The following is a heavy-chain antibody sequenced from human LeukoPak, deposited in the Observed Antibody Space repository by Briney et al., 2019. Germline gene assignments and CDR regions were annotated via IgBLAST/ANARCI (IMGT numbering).Heavy chain of an antibody. Sequence: SGTLSLTCAVSGDSISSSNWWSWVRQPPGKGLEWIAEISHTENTNYNPSLESRVTISLDKSKNQFSLTLNSVTAADTAVYYCARDLGYCTNGVCHTRFDYWGQGTLVAVSS. V-gene: IGHV4-4*02. J-gene: IGHJ4*02. CDR3: ARDLGYCTNGVCHTRFDY. CDR1: GDSISSSNW. CDR2: ISHTENT. D-gene: IGHD2-8*01.